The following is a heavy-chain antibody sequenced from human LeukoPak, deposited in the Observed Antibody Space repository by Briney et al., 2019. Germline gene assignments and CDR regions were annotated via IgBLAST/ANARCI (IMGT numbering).Heavy chain of an antibody. CDR2: IYTSGST. Sequence: SETLSLTCTVSGGSISSYYWSWIRQPAGKRLEWLGRIYTSGSTNYNPSLKSRVTMSVDTSKNQFSLKLSSVTAADTAVYYCASSDCTTTSCYDDGFDIWGQGTMVTVSS. V-gene: IGHV4-4*07. D-gene: IGHD2-2*01. CDR1: GGSISSYY. J-gene: IGHJ3*02. CDR3: ASSDCTTTSCYDDGFDI.